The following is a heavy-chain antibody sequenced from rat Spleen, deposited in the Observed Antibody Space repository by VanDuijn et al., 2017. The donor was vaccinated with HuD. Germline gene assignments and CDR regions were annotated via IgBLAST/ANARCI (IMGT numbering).Heavy chain of an antibody. J-gene: IGHJ2*01. D-gene: IGHD1-11*01. CDR1: GFTFNNYG. Sequence: EVQLVESGGGLVQPGRALKISCTASGFTFNNYGMHWIRQAPTKGLEWVASISPSGGRTTYRDSVKGRFTISRDNAENTLYLQLDSLRSEDTATYYCARHGSSDYGWFFDYWGQGVRVTVSS. V-gene: IGHV5-19*01. CDR3: ARHGSSDYGWFFDY. CDR2: ISPSGGRT.